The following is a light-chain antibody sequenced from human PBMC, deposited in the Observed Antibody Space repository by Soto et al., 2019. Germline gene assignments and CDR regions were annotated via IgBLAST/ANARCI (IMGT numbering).Light chain of an antibody. CDR1: QSVSSY. V-gene: IGKV3-11*01. J-gene: IGKJ4*01. CDR2: DAS. Sequence: EIVLTQSPATLSLSPGERATLSCRASQSVSSYLAWYQQKPGQAPRLLIYDASNRATGIPARFSGSGSGTDFTLTIISLEPEDFEVYYCQQRSNWPPALTFGGGTKVEIK. CDR3: QQRSNWPPALT.